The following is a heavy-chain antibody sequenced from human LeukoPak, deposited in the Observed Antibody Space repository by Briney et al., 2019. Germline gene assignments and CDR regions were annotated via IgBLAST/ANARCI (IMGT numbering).Heavy chain of an antibody. CDR2: IIPNSGGT. J-gene: IGHJ4*02. CDR3: AREGYSSGWTDY. CDR1: GYTFTGYY. V-gene: IGHV1-2*02. D-gene: IGHD6-19*01. Sequence: ASVKVSCKASGYTFTGYYMHWVRQAPGQGLEWMGWIIPNSGGTNYAQKFQGRVTMTRDTSISTAYMELSRLRSDDTAVYYCAREGYSSGWTDYWGQRPLVTVSS.